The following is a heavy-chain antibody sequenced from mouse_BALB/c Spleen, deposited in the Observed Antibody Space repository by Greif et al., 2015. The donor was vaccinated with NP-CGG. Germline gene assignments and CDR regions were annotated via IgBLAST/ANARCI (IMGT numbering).Heavy chain of an antibody. D-gene: IGHD4-1*01. CDR1: GFNIKDTY. V-gene: IGHV14-3*02. Sequence: EVKLAESGAELVKPGASVKLSCTASGFNIKDTYMHWVKQRPEQGLEWIGRIDPANGNTKYDPKFQGKATITADTSSNTAYLQLSSLTSEDTAVYYCANWDWYFDVWGAGTTVTVSS. J-gene: IGHJ1*01. CDR2: IDPANGNT. CDR3: ANWDWYFDV.